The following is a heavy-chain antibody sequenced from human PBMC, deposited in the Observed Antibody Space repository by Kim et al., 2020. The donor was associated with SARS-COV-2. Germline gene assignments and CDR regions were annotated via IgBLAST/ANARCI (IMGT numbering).Heavy chain of an antibody. D-gene: IGHD3-10*01. V-gene: IGHV3-21*01. CDR2: ISSSSSYI. J-gene: IGHJ5*02. CDR1: GFTFSSYS. CDR3: ARDGEYGSGTENWFDP. Sequence: GGSLRLSCAASGFTFSSYSMNWVRQAPGKGLEWVSSISSSSSYIYYADSVKGRFTISRDNAKNSLYLQMNSLRAEDTAVYYCARDGEYGSGTENWFDPWGQGTLVTVSS.